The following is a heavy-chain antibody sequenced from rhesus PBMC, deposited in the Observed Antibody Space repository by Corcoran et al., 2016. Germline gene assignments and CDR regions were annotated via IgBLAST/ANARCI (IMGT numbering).Heavy chain of an antibody. CDR3: ARLPYSNYFDY. D-gene: IGHD4-11*01. CDR1: GGSISSSHW. J-gene: IGHJ4*01. V-gene: IGHV4S18*01. CDR2: IYVGRWRA. Sequence: QVQLQESGPGLVQPSETLSLPCAVSGGSISSSHWWSWIRQSPGKGLGGIGYIYVGRWRASYNPSLKSRVTSSTDASKNQLSLKLSAVTAADTAVYYCARLPYSNYFDYWGQGVLVTVSS.